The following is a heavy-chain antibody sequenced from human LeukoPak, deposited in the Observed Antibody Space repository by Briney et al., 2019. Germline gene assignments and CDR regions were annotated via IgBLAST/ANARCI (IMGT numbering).Heavy chain of an antibody. Sequence: PSETLSLTCTVSGGSISSDYWSWIRQPPGKGLEWIGYIYYSGSTNYNPSLKSRVTISVDTSRNQFSLKLNSVTAADTAVYYCARGQRGYPYWGQGTLVTVSS. CDR2: IYYSGST. CDR1: GGSISSDY. CDR3: ARGQRGYPY. J-gene: IGHJ4*02. D-gene: IGHD5-18*01. V-gene: IGHV4-59*01.